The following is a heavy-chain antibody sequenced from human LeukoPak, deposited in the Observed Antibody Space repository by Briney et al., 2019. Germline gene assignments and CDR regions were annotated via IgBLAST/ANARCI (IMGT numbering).Heavy chain of an antibody. V-gene: IGHV3-7*03. J-gene: IGHJ4*02. Sequence: GGSLRLSCAASGFMFSSNWMSWVRLAPGKGLEWVANIKGDGTETYYVGSVKGRFTISRDNAKNSLYLQMNSLRVEDTAVYYCAKEGRSLQTYWGQGTLVTVSS. CDR1: GFMFSSNW. D-gene: IGHD5-24*01. CDR2: IKGDGTET. CDR3: AKEGRSLQTY.